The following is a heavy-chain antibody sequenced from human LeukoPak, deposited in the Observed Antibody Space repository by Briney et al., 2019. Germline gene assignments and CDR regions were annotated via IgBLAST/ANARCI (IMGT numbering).Heavy chain of an antibody. CDR2: IKQDGIEK. Sequence: GGSLRHSCVASGFTLSDYWMAWVRQAPGKGPEWVANIKQDGIEKHYVDSVKGRFTISRDNAGNSLYLQMNSLRAEDTAVYYCARDVGGSLDYWGQGTLVTVSS. CDR3: ARDVGGSLDY. CDR1: GFTLSDYW. D-gene: IGHD2-15*01. V-gene: IGHV3-7*01. J-gene: IGHJ4*02.